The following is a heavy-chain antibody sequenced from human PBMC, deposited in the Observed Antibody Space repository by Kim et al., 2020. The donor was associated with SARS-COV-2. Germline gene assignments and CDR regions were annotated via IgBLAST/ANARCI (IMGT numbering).Heavy chain of an antibody. J-gene: IGHJ6*02. D-gene: IGHD3-9*01. CDR3: ARVPVLGHFDWLGDRMDV. CDR2: TYYRSKWYS. Sequence: SQTLSLTCAISGDSVSSNSAAWNWIRQSPSRGLEWLGRTYYRSKWYSDYAVSVKSRISINPDTSKNQFSLQLNSVTPEDTAVYYCARVPVLGHFDWLGDRMDVWGQGTTVTVSS. CDR1: GDSVSSNSAA. V-gene: IGHV6-1*01.